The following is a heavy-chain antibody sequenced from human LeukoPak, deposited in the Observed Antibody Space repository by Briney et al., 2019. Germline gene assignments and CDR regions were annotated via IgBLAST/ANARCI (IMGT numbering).Heavy chain of an antibody. CDR3: VRDRGWYHFDL. Sequence: GGSLRLSCVASGFTFSSYWMHWVRQAPGKGLVWVSRINSNGGTTTYADSVNGRFTISRDNTKNSLFLQLNSLRAEDTGVYYCVRDRGWYHFDLWGQGTLVTVSS. CDR1: GFTFSSYW. V-gene: IGHV3-74*01. CDR2: INSNGGTT. J-gene: IGHJ4*02. D-gene: IGHD3-10*01.